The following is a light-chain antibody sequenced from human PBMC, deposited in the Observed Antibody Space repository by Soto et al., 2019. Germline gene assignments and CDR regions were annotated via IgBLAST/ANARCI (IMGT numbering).Light chain of an antibody. V-gene: IGLV2-8*01. CDR1: SSDVGGYKY. J-gene: IGLJ2*01. CDR3: TSYTASNLLV. CDR2: EVS. Sequence: QSALTQPPSASGSPGQSVTISCTGTSSDVGGYKYVSWYQHHPGKAPKILIYEVSQRPSGVPDRFSGSKSGNTASLTVSGLQAEDEAHYYCTSYTASNLLVFGGGTKLTVL.